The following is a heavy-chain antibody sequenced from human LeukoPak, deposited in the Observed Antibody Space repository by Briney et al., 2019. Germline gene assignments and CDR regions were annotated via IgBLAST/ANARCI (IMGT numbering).Heavy chain of an antibody. D-gene: IGHD3-22*01. CDR2: IIPIFGTA. V-gene: IGHV1-69*13. CDR1: GGTFSSYA. CDR3: ARLERSVITTGYYYYGMDV. J-gene: IGHJ6*02. Sequence: ASVKVSCKASGGTFSSYAISWVRQAPGQGLEWMGGIIPIFGTANYAQKFQGRVTITADESTSTAYMELSSLRSEDTAVYYCARLERSVITTGYYYYGMDVWGQGTTVTVSS.